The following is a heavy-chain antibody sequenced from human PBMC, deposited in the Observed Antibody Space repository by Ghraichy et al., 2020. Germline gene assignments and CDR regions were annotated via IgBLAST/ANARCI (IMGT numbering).Heavy chain of an antibody. J-gene: IGHJ6*02. CDR1: GGSFSEDG. Sequence: SVKVSCKAFGGSFSEDGVSWVRQAPGQGLEWMGGIVPMFGALSYAEKFEDRVAFTADKSTNTVSLEVRRLRHEDTAVYFCARAKDYRGNGNYHEMDVWGQGTTVTVSS. D-gene: IGHD4-11*01. CDR2: IVPMFGAL. CDR3: ARAKDYRGNGNYHEMDV. V-gene: IGHV1-69*06.